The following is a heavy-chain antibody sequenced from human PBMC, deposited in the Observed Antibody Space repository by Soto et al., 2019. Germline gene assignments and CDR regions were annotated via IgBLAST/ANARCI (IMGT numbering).Heavy chain of an antibody. CDR2: ISYDGSNK. CDR1: GFTFSSYG. J-gene: IGHJ4*02. D-gene: IGHD5-18*01. CDR3: AKGTRAYSYGSGLGDY. Sequence: GGSLRLSCAASGFTFSSYGMHWVRQAPGKGLEWVAVISYDGSNKYYADSVKGRFTISRDNSKNTLYLQMNSLGAEDTAGYYCAKGTRAYSYGSGLGDYWGQGTLVTVSS. V-gene: IGHV3-30*18.